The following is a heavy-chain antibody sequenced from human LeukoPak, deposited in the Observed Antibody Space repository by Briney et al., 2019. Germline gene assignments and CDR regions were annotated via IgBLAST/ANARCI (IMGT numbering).Heavy chain of an antibody. CDR2: SDYSGST. V-gene: IGHV4-59*01. CDR1: GGSISNYY. J-gene: IGHJ4*02. D-gene: IGHD1-26*01. Sequence: SETLSLTCRVSGGSISNYYWSWIRQPPGKGLEWVGYSDYSGSTNYSPSLKSRVAISVDTSKKQFSLKLRSVTAADTAVYYCARDIGGSYYFHYWGQGTLVTVSS. CDR3: ARDIGGSYYFHY.